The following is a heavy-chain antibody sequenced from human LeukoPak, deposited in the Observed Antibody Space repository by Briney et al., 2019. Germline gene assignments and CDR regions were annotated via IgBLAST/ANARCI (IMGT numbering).Heavy chain of an antibody. CDR3: ARESAVGYSYGEPHYYGMDV. V-gene: IGHV4-59*01. CDR2: IYYSGST. Sequence: SETLSLTCTVSGGSISSYYWSWIRQPPGKGLEWIGYIYYSGSTNYNPSLKSRVTISVDTSKNQFSLKLSSVTAADTAVYYCARESAVGYSYGEPHYYGMDVWGQGTTVTVSS. D-gene: IGHD5-18*01. J-gene: IGHJ6*02. CDR1: GGSISSYY.